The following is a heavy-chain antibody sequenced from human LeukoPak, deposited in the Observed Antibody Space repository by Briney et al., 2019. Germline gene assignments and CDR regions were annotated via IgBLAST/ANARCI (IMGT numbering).Heavy chain of an antibody. Sequence: PGGSLRLSCAASGFTFSHYSMYWVRQAPGKGLEWVSYISGSGTTKYYADSVKGRFTISRDNAKNLLYLQMNSLRVEDTAVYYCPRGSEWDLLGSCDRWGQGTLVTVSS. CDR2: ISGSGTTK. CDR3: PRGSEWDLLGSCDR. CDR1: GFTFSHYS. D-gene: IGHD1-26*01. V-gene: IGHV3-48*04. J-gene: IGHJ5*02.